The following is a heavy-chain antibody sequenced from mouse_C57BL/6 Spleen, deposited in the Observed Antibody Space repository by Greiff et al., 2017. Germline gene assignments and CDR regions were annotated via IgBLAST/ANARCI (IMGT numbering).Heavy chain of an antibody. CDR1: GYTFTSYW. D-gene: IGHD1-1*01. Sequence: QVQLKQPGAELVKPGASVKLSCKASGYTFTSYWMHWVKQRPGQGLEWIGMIHPNSGSTNYNEKFKSKATLTVDKSSSTAYMQLRSLTTEDSAVYYWSRNGITRTYYYAMDYWGQGTAVTGSS. V-gene: IGHV1-64*01. CDR2: IHPNSGST. CDR3: SRNGITRTYYYAMDY. J-gene: IGHJ4*01.